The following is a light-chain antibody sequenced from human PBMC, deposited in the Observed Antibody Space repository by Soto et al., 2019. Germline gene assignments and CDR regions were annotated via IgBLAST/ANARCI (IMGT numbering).Light chain of an antibody. CDR2: GAS. CDR1: QSVSSN. CDR3: QQYGNSPPYT. Sequence: ETVMTQSPVTLSVSPGETATLSCRASQSVSSNLAWYQQKPGQPPRLLIYGASTRATGVPGRFSGSGSGAEFTLTISSLQSEDFAVYYCQQYGNSPPYTFGQGTKLEIK. J-gene: IGKJ2*01. V-gene: IGKV3-15*01.